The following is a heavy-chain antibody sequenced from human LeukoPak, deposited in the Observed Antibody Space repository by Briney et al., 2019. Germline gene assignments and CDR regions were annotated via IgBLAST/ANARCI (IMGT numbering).Heavy chain of an antibody. CDR1: GYTFTGYY. CDR3: ARDYLAGYSYGYFGY. CDR2: INPNSGGT. J-gene: IGHJ4*02. D-gene: IGHD5-18*01. Sequence: GASVKVSCKASGYTFTGYYMHWVRQAPGQGLEWMGWINPNSGGTNYAQKFQGRVTMTRDTSISTAYMELSRLRSDDTAVYYCARDYLAGYSYGYFGYWGQGTLVTVSS. V-gene: IGHV1-2*02.